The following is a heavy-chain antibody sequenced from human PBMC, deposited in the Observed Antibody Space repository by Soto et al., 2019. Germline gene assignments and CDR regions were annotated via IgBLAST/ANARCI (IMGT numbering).Heavy chain of an antibody. J-gene: IGHJ6*01. D-gene: IGHD2-15*01. V-gene: IGHV3-30*18. Sequence: GGSLRLSCAASRFRFSSYAMHWVRQAPGKGLEWVAVLSFDASKESYADSVQGRFIISRDNSKNTVYLQMHSLRDEDTAVSFCAKGPGYCRSNHFDPCMDAWGQGTTVTVSA. CDR3: AKGPGYCRSNHFDPCMDA. CDR2: LSFDASKE. CDR1: RFRFSSYA.